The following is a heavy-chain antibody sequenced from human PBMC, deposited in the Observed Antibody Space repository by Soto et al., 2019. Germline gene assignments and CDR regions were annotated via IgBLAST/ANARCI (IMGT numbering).Heavy chain of an antibody. CDR1: GFSLSTSGVG. V-gene: IGHV2-5*02. J-gene: IGHJ5*02. CDR3: AHRRLRAEFDP. CDR2: IYWDDAK. D-gene: IGHD3-10*01. Sequence: QITLKESGPTLVKATQTLTLTCTFSGFSLSTSGVGVGWIRQPTGKALEWLALIYWDDAKRYSPSLKSRLTITKDTSTNQVVLTMTNMDPVDTATYYCAHRRLRAEFDPWGQGTLVTVSS.